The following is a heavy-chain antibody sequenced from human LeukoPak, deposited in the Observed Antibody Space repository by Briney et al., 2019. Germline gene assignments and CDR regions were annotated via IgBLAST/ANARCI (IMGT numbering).Heavy chain of an antibody. CDR1: GDSISSHY. CDR2: IYYSGST. J-gene: IGHJ6*02. CDR3: ARNDLRGDYGDVKSLIDYYGMDV. V-gene: IGHV4-59*11. Sequence: PSETLSLTCIVSGDSISSHYWSWIRQPPGKGLEWNGYIYYSGSTNYNPSLKSRVTISVDTSKNQFSLKLSSVTAADTAVYYCARNDLRGDYGDVKSLIDYYGMDVWGQGTTVTVSS. D-gene: IGHD4-17*01.